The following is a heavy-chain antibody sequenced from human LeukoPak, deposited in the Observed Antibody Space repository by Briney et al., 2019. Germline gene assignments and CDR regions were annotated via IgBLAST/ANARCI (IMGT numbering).Heavy chain of an antibody. CDR3: AKDLGDYSPQYYFDY. V-gene: IGHV3-30*18. Sequence: PGGSLGLSCAASGFTFSSYGMHWVRQAPGKGLEWVAVISYDGSNKYYADSVKGRFTISRDNSKNTLYLQMNSLRAEDTAVYYCAKDLGDYSPQYYFDYWGQGTLVTVSS. CDR2: ISYDGSNK. D-gene: IGHD4-17*01. J-gene: IGHJ4*02. CDR1: GFTFSSYG.